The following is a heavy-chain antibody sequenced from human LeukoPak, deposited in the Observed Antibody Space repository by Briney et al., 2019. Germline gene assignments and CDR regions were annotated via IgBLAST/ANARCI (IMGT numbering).Heavy chain of an antibody. CDR3: AKEYTGTFSPFPSYFDN. V-gene: IGHV3-23*01. CDR2: IDYSGGDT. CDR1: GFTLSSYE. J-gene: IGHJ4*02. Sequence: GGSLRLSCAASGFTLSSYEMSWIRQAPGKGLEWVSSIDYSGGDTHYADSVKGRFTISRDNSKNTLYLQMNSLRAEDTAIYYCAKEYTGTFSPFPSYFDNWGQGTLVTVSS. D-gene: IGHD1-26*01.